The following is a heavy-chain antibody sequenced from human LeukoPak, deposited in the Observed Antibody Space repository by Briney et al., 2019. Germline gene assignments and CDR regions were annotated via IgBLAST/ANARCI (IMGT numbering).Heavy chain of an antibody. J-gene: IGHJ3*02. V-gene: IGHV3-48*03. CDR2: ISSSGSSI. CDR3: ARDSHKFDSSGYYPDAFDI. Sequence: GGSLRLSCAASGLTFSSYEMNWVRQAPGKGLEWVSYISSSGSSIYYADSVKGRFIISRDNAKKSLYLQMHSLRAEDTAVYNCARDSHKFDSSGYYPDAFDIWGQGTMVTVSS. D-gene: IGHD3-22*01. CDR1: GLTFSSYE.